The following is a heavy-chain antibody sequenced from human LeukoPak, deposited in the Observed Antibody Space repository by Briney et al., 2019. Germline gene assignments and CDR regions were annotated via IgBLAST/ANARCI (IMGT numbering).Heavy chain of an antibody. CDR2: INHSGST. Sequence: PSETLSLTCAVYGGSFSSYYWSWIRQPPGKGLEWIGEINHSGSTNYNPSLKSRVTISVDTSKNQFSLKLSSVTAADTAVYYCARWAPGIAAAGTHNWFDPWGQGTLVTVSS. V-gene: IGHV4-34*01. CDR1: GGSFSSYY. J-gene: IGHJ5*02. D-gene: IGHD6-13*01. CDR3: ARWAPGIAAAGTHNWFDP.